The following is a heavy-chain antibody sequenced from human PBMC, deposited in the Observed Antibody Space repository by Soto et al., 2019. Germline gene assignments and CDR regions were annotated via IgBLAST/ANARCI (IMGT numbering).Heavy chain of an antibody. CDR2: NGGGGGNT. Sequence: GGSLRLSCAASGFTFSSNGMSWVRQAPGKGLERVSLNGGGGGNTFYADSVKGRFTISRDNSKNTLYLQMNSLRAEDTAVYYCARRGKDSTGFLFFFDYWGHGTLVTVSS. CDR1: GFTFSSNG. J-gene: IGHJ4*01. D-gene: IGHD3-22*01. CDR3: ARRGKDSTGFLFFFDY. V-gene: IGHV3-23*01.